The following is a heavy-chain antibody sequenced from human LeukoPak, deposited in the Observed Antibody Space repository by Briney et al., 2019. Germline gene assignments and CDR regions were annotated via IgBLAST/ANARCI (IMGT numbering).Heavy chain of an antibody. CDR1: GFTFSNYV. CDR2: ISVSGGST. Sequence: PGGSLRLSCAASGFTFSNYVVSWVRQAPGKGLEWVSAISVSGGSTYYAESVKGRFTISRDNSKNTLNLQKNSLRADDTAVYYCAKDRRYCSSTSCYNSGEIDYWGQGILVTVSS. CDR3: AKDRRYCSSTSCYNSGEIDY. V-gene: IGHV3-23*01. J-gene: IGHJ4*02. D-gene: IGHD2-2*02.